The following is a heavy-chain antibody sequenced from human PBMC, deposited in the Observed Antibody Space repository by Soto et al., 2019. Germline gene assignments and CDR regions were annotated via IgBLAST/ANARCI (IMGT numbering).Heavy chain of an antibody. Sequence: SETLSLTCAVYGGSFSVYYWSWIRQPPGKGLEWIGEINHSGSTNYNPSLKSRVTISVDTSKNQFSLKLSSVTAADTAVYYCAREDYYDSSGYYPLDYWGQGTLVTVSS. CDR1: GGSFSVYY. D-gene: IGHD3-22*01. CDR2: INHSGST. CDR3: AREDYYDSSGYYPLDY. V-gene: IGHV4-34*01. J-gene: IGHJ4*02.